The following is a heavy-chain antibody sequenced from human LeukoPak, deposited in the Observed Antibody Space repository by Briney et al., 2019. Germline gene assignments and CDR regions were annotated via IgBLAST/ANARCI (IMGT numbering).Heavy chain of an antibody. V-gene: IGHV4-34*01. Sequence: SETLSLTCAVYGGSFSGYYWSWIRQPPGKGLEWIGEINHSGSTNYNPSLKSRVTISVDTSKNQFSLKLSSVTAADTAVYYCARGPRTQYYGMDVWGKGTTSPSPQ. CDR3: ARGPRTQYYGMDV. CDR2: INHSGST. CDR1: GGSFSGYY. D-gene: IGHD1-1*01. J-gene: IGHJ6*04.